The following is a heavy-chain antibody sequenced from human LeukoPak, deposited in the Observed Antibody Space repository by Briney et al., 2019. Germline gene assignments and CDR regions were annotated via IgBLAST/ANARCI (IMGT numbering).Heavy chain of an antibody. D-gene: IGHD5-18*01. CDR3: AKDQGLTAPPPYSLDV. J-gene: IGHJ6*02. CDR2: IIPVLNIT. V-gene: IGHV1-69*04. CDR1: GGTFSSSA. Sequence: AVKVSCKTSGGTFSSSAITWVRQAPGQGLEWMGRIIPVLNITTYAQKFQGRVTITADTSTSTVYMELSSLRSEETAVYYCAKDQGLTAPPPYSLDVWGQGTTVTVSS.